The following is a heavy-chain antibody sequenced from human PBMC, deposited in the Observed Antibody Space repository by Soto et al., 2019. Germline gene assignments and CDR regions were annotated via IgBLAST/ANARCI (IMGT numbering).Heavy chain of an antibody. CDR2: INHSGST. D-gene: IGHD2-15*01. V-gene: IGHV4-34*01. Sequence: SETLSLTCAVYGGSFSGYYWSWIRQPPGKGLEWIGEINHSGSTNYNPSLKSRVTISVDRSKNQFSLKLSSVTAADTAVYYCASGYCSGGSCLGRRYYYYYYMDVWGKGTTVTVSS. J-gene: IGHJ6*03. CDR3: ASGYCSGGSCLGRRYYYYYYMDV. CDR1: GGSFSGYY.